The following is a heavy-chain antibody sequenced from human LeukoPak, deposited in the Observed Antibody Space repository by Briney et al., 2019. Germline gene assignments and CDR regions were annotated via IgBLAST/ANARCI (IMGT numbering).Heavy chain of an antibody. V-gene: IGHV4-59*01. CDR1: GGSISSYY. Sequence: SETLSLTCTVSGGSISSYYWSWIRQPPGKGLEWIGYIYYSGSTNYNPSFKSRVTTSVDTSKNQFSLKLSSVTAADTAVYYCARERLGYYDRSGLDYWGQGTLVTVSS. CDR3: ARERLGYYDRSGLDY. CDR2: IYYSGST. J-gene: IGHJ4*02. D-gene: IGHD3-22*01.